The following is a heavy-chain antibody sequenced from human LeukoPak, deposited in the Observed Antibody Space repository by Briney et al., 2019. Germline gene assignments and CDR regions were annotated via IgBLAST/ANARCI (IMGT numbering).Heavy chain of an antibody. J-gene: IGHJ5*02. CDR2: IIPIFGTA. CDR1: GGTFSSYA. V-gene: IGHV1-69*13. CDR3: ARDAWSGYCSGGSCYRDWFDP. D-gene: IGHD2-15*01. Sequence: SVKVSCKASGGTFSSYAISWVRQAPGQGLERMGGIIPIFGTANYAQKFQGRVTITADESTSTAYMELSSLRSEDTAVYYCARDAWSGYCSGGSCYRDWFDPWGQGTLVTVSS.